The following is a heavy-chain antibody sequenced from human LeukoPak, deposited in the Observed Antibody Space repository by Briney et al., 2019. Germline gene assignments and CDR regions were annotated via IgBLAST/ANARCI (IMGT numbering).Heavy chain of an antibody. CDR1: GFTFSSYS. CDR2: ITSSSSTI. D-gene: IGHD2-21*02. V-gene: IGHV3-48*04. J-gene: IGHJ3*02. CDR3: ARGDIVVVTGIPRADAFDI. Sequence: GGSLRLSCAASGFTFSSYSMNWVRQAPGKGLEWVSHITSSSSTIYYADSVKGRFTISRDNAKNSLYLQMNSLRGEDTAVYYCARGDIVVVTGIPRADAFDIWGQGTMVTVSS.